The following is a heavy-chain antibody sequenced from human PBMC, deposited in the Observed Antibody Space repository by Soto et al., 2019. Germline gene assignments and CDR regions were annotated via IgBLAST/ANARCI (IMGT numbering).Heavy chain of an antibody. V-gene: IGHV3-53*04. Sequence: EVQLVESGGGLVQPGGSLRLSCAASGFTVSSNYMSWVRQAPGKGLEWVSVIYSGGSTYYADSVKGRFTISSHNSKNTLYLHMNILRPEATAVYYCASELRGSVWSGFDNWGQGTLVTVSS. CDR1: GFTVSSNY. J-gene: IGHJ4*02. CDR3: ASELRGSVWSGFDN. D-gene: IGHD6-19*01. CDR2: IYSGGST.